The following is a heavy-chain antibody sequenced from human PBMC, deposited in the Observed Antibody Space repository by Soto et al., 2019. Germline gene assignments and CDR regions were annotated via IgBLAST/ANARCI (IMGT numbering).Heavy chain of an antibody. CDR1: GGTFSSYA. J-gene: IGHJ3*02. CDR3: ARAGYYYDSSGYDAFDI. V-gene: IGHV1-69*10. D-gene: IGHD3-22*01. CDR2: IIPILGIA. Sequence: ASVKVPCKASGGTFSSYAISWVRQAPGQGLEWMGGIIPILGIANYAQKFQGRVTITADKSTSTAYMELSSLRSDDTAVYDCARAGYYYDSSGYDAFDIWGQGTMVTVSS.